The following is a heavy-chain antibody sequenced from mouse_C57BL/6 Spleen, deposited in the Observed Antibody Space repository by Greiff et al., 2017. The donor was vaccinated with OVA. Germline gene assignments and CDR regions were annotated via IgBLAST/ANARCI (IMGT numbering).Heavy chain of an antibody. CDR3: ARFIYYYGSSYVWYFDV. Sequence: EVQLQESEGGLVQPGSSMKLSCTASGFTFSDYYMAWVRQVPEKGLEWVANINYDGSSTYYLDSLKSRFIISRDNAKNILYLQMSSLKSEDTATYYCARFIYYYGSSYVWYFDVWGTGTTVTVSS. D-gene: IGHD1-1*01. J-gene: IGHJ1*03. V-gene: IGHV5-16*01. CDR1: GFTFSDYY. CDR2: INYDGSST.